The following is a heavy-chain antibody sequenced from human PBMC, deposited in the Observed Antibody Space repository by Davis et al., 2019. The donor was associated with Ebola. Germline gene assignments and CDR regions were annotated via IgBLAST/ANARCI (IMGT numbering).Heavy chain of an antibody. CDR2: INHSGST. CDR3: ASGGGYCSSTSCPDYYYGMDV. Sequence: PGGSLRLSCAVYGGSFSGYYWSWIRQPPGKGLEWIGEINHSGSTNYNPSLKSRVTISVDTSKNQFSLKLSSVTAADTAVYYCASGGGYCSSTSCPDYYYGMDVWGQGTTVTVSS. D-gene: IGHD2-2*03. V-gene: IGHV4-34*01. J-gene: IGHJ6*02. CDR1: GGSFSGYY.